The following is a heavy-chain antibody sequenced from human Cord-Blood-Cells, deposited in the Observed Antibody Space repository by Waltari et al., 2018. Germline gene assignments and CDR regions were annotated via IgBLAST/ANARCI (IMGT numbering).Heavy chain of an antibody. D-gene: IGHD6-13*01. J-gene: IGHJ4*02. CDR1: GGSISSSSYY. CDR3: ASSSSSWYRGYYFDY. CDR2: IYYSGST. Sequence: QLQLQESGPGLVKPSETLSPTCTVSGGSISSSSYYWGWIRQLPGKGLEWIGSIYYSGSTYYNPSLKSRVTISVDTSKNQFSLKLSSVTAADTAVYYCASSSSSWYRGYYFDYWGQGTLVTVSS. V-gene: IGHV4-39*01.